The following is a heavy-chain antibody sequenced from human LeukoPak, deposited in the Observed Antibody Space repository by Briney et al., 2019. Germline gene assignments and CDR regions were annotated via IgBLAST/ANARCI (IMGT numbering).Heavy chain of an antibody. Sequence: MTSETLSLTCAVYGGSFSGYYWSWIRQPAGKGLEWIGRIYTSGSTNYNPSLKSRVTMSVDTSKNQFSLKLSSVTAADTAVYYCARDIRGGGSGYFDYWGQGTLVTVSS. CDR2: IYTSGST. CDR3: ARDIRGGGSGYFDY. D-gene: IGHD1-26*01. V-gene: IGHV4-4*07. J-gene: IGHJ4*02. CDR1: GGSFSGYY.